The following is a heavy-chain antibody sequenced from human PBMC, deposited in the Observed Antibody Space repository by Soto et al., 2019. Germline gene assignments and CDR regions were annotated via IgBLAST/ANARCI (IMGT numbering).Heavy chain of an antibody. V-gene: IGHV3-21*01. Sequence: PGGSLRLSCAASGFAFSSYSMNWVRQAPGKGLEWVSSISSSSSYIYYADSVKGRFTISRDNAKNSLYLQMNSLRAEDTAVYYCARDRYYYDSSGYPDAFDIWGQGTMVTVSS. CDR1: GFAFSSYS. D-gene: IGHD3-22*01. J-gene: IGHJ3*02. CDR2: ISSSSSYI. CDR3: ARDRYYYDSSGYPDAFDI.